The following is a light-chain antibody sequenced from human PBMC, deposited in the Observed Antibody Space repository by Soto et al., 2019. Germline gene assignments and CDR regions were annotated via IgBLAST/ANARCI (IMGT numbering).Light chain of an antibody. V-gene: IGLV2-14*03. CDR1: SSDVGAYNY. CDR2: NVN. CDR3: SSYTTINTVV. Sequence: QSALTQPASVSGSPGQSITLSCTGTSSDVGAYNYVSWYQQHPGKASKLMIYNVNNRPSGVSDRFFGSKSGTTASLTISGLQAEDEADYYCSSYTTINTVVFGGGTKVTVL. J-gene: IGLJ3*02.